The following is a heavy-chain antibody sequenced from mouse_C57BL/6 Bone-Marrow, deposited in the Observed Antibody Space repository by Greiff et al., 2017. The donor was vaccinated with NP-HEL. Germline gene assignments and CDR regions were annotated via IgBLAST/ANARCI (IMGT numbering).Heavy chain of an antibody. CDR1: GYTFTDYE. D-gene: IGHD2-1*01. V-gene: IGHV1-15*01. Sequence: QVQLQQSGAELVRPGASVTLSCKASGYTFTDYEMHWVKQTPVHGLEWIGAIDPETGGTAYNQKFKGQAIMTADKSSSTTYMELRSLTSEDSAVYYCTIYGNYDYWGQGTTLTVSS. CDR2: IDPETGGT. CDR3: TIYGNYDY. J-gene: IGHJ2*01.